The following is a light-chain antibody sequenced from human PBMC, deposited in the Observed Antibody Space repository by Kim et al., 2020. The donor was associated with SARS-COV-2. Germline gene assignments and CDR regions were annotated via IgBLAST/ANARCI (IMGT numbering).Light chain of an antibody. CDR3: QHHSNWLWT. CDR1: QSVSSY. CDR2: DAS. Sequence: EIVLTQSPATLSLSLGDRVTLSCRASQSVSSYLAWYQQKAGQAPRLLIYDASKRATGIPARFSGSGSRTDFTLTINSLEPEDFALYYCQHHSNWLWTFGQGTKVDIK. J-gene: IGKJ1*01. V-gene: IGKV3-11*01.